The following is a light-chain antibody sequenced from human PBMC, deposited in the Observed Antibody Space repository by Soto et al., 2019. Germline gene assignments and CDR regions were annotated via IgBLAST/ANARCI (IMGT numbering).Light chain of an antibody. CDR1: QYIGDF. CDR3: QQYNNWPRT. V-gene: IGKV1-39*01. J-gene: IGKJ1*01. Sequence: DIQMTQSPSSLSASVGDRVTITCRASQYIGDFLNWYQQTPGKAPKLLIFGASNLHIGVPSRFSGSGSGTEFTLTISSLQSEDWAVYDCQQYNNWPRTFGQGTKVDIK. CDR2: GAS.